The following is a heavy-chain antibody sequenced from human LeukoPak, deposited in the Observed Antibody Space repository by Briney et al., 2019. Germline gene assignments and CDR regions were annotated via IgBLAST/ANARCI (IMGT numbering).Heavy chain of an antibody. D-gene: IGHD3-10*01. CDR3: ARQYYYGSGSLPGAFDI. V-gene: IGHV3-7*03. CDR1: GFTFSWYW. J-gene: IGHJ3*02. Sequence: GGSLRLSCAASGFTFSWYWMSWVRQAPGKGLEWVANIKPDGSDNYYVDSVKGRFTISRDNAKNSLYLQMNSLRAEDTAVYYCARQYYYGSGSLPGAFDIWGQGTMVTVSS. CDR2: IKPDGSDN.